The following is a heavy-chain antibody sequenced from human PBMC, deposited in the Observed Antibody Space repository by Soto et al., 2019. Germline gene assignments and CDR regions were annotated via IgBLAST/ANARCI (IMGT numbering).Heavy chain of an antibody. D-gene: IGHD2-21*02. CDR2: SNAGNGNT. CDR1: GYTFTSYA. Sequence: QVQLVQSGAEVKKPGASVKVSCKASGYTFTSYAMHWVRQAPGQRLEWMGWSNAGNGNTKYSQKFQGRVTITRDTSASAAYMELLSLRSEDTAVYYCARSIVVVTALDYWGQGTLVTVSS. V-gene: IGHV1-3*01. CDR3: ARSIVVVTALDY. J-gene: IGHJ4*02.